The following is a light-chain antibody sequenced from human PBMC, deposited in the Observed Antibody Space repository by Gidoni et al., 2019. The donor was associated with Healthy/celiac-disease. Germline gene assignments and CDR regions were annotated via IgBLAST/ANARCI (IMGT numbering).Light chain of an antibody. V-gene: IGKV3-15*01. CDR3: QQYNNWPRGT. Sequence: EIVMTQSPATLSVPPGERATLSCRASQSVNSNLAWYQQKPGQAPRLLIYGASTRATGIPARFSGSGSGTEFTLTISSLQSEDFAVYYCQQYNNWPRGTFGQXTKLEIK. J-gene: IGKJ2*02. CDR1: QSVNSN. CDR2: GAS.